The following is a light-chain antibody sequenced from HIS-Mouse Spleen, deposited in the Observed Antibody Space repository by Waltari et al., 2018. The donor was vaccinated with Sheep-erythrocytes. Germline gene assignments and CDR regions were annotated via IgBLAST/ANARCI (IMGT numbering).Light chain of an antibody. CDR1: QSGSSSY. V-gene: IGKV3-20*01. CDR3: QQYGSSPWT. Sequence: EIVLTQSPGTLSLYPGERATLSCRASQSGSSSYLAWYQQKPGQAPRLLIYGASSRATGIPDRFSGSGSGTDFTLTISRLEPEDFAVYYCQQYGSSPWTFGQGTKVEIK. J-gene: IGKJ1*01. CDR2: GAS.